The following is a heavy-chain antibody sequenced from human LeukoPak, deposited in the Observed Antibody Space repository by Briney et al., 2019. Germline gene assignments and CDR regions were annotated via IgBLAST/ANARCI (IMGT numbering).Heavy chain of an antibody. CDR3: ARIPEAGSYYYYGVDV. CDR1: GDSISSSSYY. J-gene: IGHJ6*02. CDR2: IYYSGNT. V-gene: IGHV4-39*01. D-gene: IGHD6-13*01. Sequence: SETLSLTCTVSGDSISSSSYYWGWIRQPPGKGLEWIGCIYYSGNTYYNPSLKSRVTISVGTSRNQLSLRLSSVSAADTAVYYCARIPEAGSYYYYGVDVWGQGTTVTVSS.